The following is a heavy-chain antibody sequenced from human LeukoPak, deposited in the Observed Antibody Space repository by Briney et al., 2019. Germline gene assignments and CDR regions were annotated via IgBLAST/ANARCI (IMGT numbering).Heavy chain of an antibody. D-gene: IGHD6-25*01. V-gene: IGHV4-59*08. CDR3: ARKDGYSSGRGFDP. CDR1: YY. J-gene: IGHJ5*02. CDR2: IYYSGST. Sequence: YYXXWIRQPPXKGLEWIGYIYYSGSTNYNPSLKSRVTISVDTSKNQFSLKLSSVTAADTAVYYCARKDGYSSGRGFDPWGQGTLVTVSS.